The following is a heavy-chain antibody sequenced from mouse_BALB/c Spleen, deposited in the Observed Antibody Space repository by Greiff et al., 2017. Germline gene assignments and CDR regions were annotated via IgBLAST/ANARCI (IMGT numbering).Heavy chain of an antibody. D-gene: IGHD2-10*02. CDR1: GFSLTSYG. Sequence: VQLQQSGPSLVQPSQSLSITCTVSGFSLTSYGVHWVRQPPGKGLEWLGVIWAGGSTNYNSALMSRLSISKDNSKSQVFLKMNSLQTDDTAMYYCARDEYGNYVAWFAYWGQGTLVTVSA. CDR2: IWAGGST. CDR3: ARDEYGNYVAWFAY. V-gene: IGHV2-9*02. J-gene: IGHJ3*01.